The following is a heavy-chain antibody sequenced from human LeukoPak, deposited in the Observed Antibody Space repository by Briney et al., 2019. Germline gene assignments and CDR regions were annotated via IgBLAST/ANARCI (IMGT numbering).Heavy chain of an antibody. J-gene: IGHJ6*02. V-gene: IGHV1-18*01. CDR3: ARDMVSGQWLARDYYYYSGMDV. CDR2: ISAYNGNT. D-gene: IGHD6-19*01. CDR1: GYTFTSYG. Sequence: ASVKVSCKASGYTFTSYGISWVRQAPGQGLEWMGWISAYNGNTNYAQKLQGRVTMTTDTSTSTAYMELRSLRSDDTAVYYCARDMVSGQWLARDYYYYSGMDVWGQGTTVTVSS.